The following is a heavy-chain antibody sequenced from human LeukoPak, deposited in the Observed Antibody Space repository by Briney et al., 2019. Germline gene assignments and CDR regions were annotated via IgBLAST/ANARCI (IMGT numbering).Heavy chain of an antibody. D-gene: IGHD2-2*01. CDR1: GLTFSSYG. CDR3: AKEGGTRGSTSYYFDY. J-gene: IGHJ4*02. V-gene: IGHV3-30*18. Sequence: PGRSLRLSCEASGLTFSSYGMHWVRQAPGKGLEWVADISYDGRNKFFADSVKGRFTISRDNSKNTLYLQTNGLRAEDTAVYYCAKEGGTRGSTSYYFDYWGQGTLVTVSS. CDR2: ISYDGRNK.